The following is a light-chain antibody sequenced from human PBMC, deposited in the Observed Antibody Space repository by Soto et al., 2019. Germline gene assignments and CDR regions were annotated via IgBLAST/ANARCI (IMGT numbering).Light chain of an antibody. V-gene: IGKV3-15*01. J-gene: IGKJ1*01. CDR3: QQYNNWPKT. CDR2: GAS. CDR1: QSVSSN. Sequence: EIVMTQSPATLSVSPGERATLSLMASQSVSSNLAGYQQKPGQAPRLLIYGASTRATGIPASFSGSGSGTEFTLTISSLQSEDFAVYYCQQYNNWPKTFGQGTKVEIK.